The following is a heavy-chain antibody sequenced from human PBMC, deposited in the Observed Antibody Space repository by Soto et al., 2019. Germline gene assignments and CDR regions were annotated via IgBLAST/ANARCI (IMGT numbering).Heavy chain of an antibody. Sequence: PGGSLRLSCAVSEFTVNSKYMSWVRQAPGKGLEWVSVIYNGGTRYYADSVKGRFIISSDNSKNTVYLQMNSLRVEDTAIYYCATSPANRGWYSYFDYWGQGTQVTVSS. D-gene: IGHD6-19*01. CDR3: ATSPANRGWYSYFDY. J-gene: IGHJ4*02. V-gene: IGHV3-66*01. CDR1: EFTVNSKY. CDR2: IYNGGTR.